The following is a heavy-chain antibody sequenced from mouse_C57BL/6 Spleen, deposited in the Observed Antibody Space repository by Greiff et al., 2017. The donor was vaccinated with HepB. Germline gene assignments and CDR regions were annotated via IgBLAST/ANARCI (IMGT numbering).Heavy chain of an antibody. V-gene: IGHV1-59*01. J-gene: IGHJ2*01. CDR1: GYTFTSYW. CDR2: IDPSDSYT. Sequence: QVQLQQSGAELVRPGTSVKLSCKASGYTFTSYWMHWVKQRPGQGLEWIGVIDPSDSYTNYNQKFKGKATLTVDTSSSTAYMQLSSLTSEDSAVYYCASWGFPYYFDYWGQGTTLTVSS. CDR3: ASWGFPYYFDY.